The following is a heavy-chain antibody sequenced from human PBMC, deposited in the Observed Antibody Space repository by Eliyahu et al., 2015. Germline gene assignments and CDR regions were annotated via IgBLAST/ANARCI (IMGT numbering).Heavy chain of an antibody. CDR2: ISYSGTT. CDR3: AGQIPGDDYADY. V-gene: IGHV4-39*07. Sequence: QLQLQESGPGLVKTSETLSLTCTVSGGSVSSYNYYWAWVRQPPGKGLEWIATISYSGTTYYNPSLKGRVVISKDTSKNQLSLEVTSVTAADTAIFYCAGQIPGDDYADYWGQGTLVTVSS. D-gene: IGHD5-24*01. J-gene: IGHJ4*02. CDR1: GGSVSSYNYY.